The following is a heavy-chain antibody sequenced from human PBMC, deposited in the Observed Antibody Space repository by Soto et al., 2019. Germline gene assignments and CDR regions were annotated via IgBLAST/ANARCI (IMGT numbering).Heavy chain of an antibody. CDR3: ENGFRGPEGIDY. D-gene: IGHD3-10*01. J-gene: IGHJ4*02. CDR2: VSVSGGST. Sequence: GGSLRLSCAASGFSFTNYAMTWVRQAPGKGLEWVSSVSVSGGSTYYADSVKGRFTISRDNSKNTLYLQMNSLRADDTAVYHSENGFRGPEGIDYWGQGTLVTVSS. V-gene: IGHV3-23*01. CDR1: GFSFTNYA.